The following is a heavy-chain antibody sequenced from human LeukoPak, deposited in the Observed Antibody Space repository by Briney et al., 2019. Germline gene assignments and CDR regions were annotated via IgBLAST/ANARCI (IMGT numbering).Heavy chain of an antibody. D-gene: IGHD2-15*01. J-gene: IGHJ4*02. CDR1: GFTFSSYA. CDR3: AKASVSGAHY. V-gene: IGHV3-30*04. CDR2: ISYDGSNI. Sequence: GRSLRLSCAASGFTFSSYAMHWVRQAPGKGLEWVSFISYDGSNIYYADSVKGRFTISRDKSKNTLYLQMNSLRGEDTAVYFWAKASVSGAHYWGQGTLVTVSS.